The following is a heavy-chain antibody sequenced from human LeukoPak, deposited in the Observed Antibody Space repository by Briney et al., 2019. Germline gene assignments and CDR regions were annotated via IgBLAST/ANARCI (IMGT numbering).Heavy chain of an antibody. CDR3: ARVVVATVSWFDP. D-gene: IGHD2-15*01. V-gene: IGHV1-18*01. CDR1: GYTFTNYG. Sequence: ASVKVACKASGYTFTNYGITWVRQAPGQGLEWMGWISAYNGNTNYAQKLQGRVTMTTDTSTSTAYMELRSLTSDDTAVYYCARVVVATVSWFDPWGQGTRVTVSS. J-gene: IGHJ5*02. CDR2: ISAYNGNT.